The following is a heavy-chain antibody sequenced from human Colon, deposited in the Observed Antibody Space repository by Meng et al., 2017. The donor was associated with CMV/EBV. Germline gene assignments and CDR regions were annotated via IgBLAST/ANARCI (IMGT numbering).Heavy chain of an antibody. D-gene: IGHD4-17*01. V-gene: IGHV4-38-2*02. CDR1: GYSITTGYY. Sequence: SETLSLTCTVSGYSITTGYYWGWVRQSPGKGLEWIGNVYHSGSTSYNPSLDSRVTISVDTSRNQLSLKLSSVTAADTALYYCARFDYSDHYNSYYGMDVWGQGTTVTVSS. CDR3: ARFDYSDHYNSYYGMDV. J-gene: IGHJ6*02. CDR2: VYHSGST.